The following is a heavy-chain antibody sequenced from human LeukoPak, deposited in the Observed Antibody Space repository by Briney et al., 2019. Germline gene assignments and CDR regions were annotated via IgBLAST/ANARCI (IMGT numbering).Heavy chain of an antibody. Sequence: GGSLRLSCAASGFTFSSYEMNWVRQAPGKGLEWVSYISSSGSTIYYADSVKGRFAISRDNAKNSLYLQMNSLRAEDTAVYYCARAARVTVTPWDYYYYYYMDVWGKGTTVTISS. CDR2: ISSSGSTI. V-gene: IGHV3-48*03. J-gene: IGHJ6*03. CDR3: ARAARVTVTPWDYYYYYYMDV. D-gene: IGHD4-17*01. CDR1: GFTFSSYE.